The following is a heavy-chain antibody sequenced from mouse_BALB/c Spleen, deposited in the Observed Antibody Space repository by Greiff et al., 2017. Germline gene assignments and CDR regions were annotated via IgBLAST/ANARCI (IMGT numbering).Heavy chain of an antibody. CDR2: INPGSGGT. Sequence: VQLQQSGAELVRPGTSVKVSCKASGYAFTNYLIEWVKQRPGQGLEWIGVINPGSGGTNYNEKFKGKATLTADKSSSTAYMQLSSLTSDDSAVYFCATYGNYEDYYAMDYWGQGTSVTVSS. CDR1: GYAFTNYL. J-gene: IGHJ4*01. D-gene: IGHD2-1*01. V-gene: IGHV1-54*01. CDR3: ATYGNYEDYYAMDY.